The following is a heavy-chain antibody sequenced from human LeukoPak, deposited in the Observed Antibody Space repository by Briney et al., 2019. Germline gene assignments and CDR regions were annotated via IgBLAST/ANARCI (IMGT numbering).Heavy chain of an antibody. CDR3: ARVPGGRAAAGTVIYYMDV. Sequence: RASVKVSCKASGYTFTGYYMHWVRQPPGQGLAGMGWINPNSGGTNYAQKFQGRVTMTRDTSISTAYMEPSRLRSDDTAVYYCARVPGGRAAAGTVIYYMDVWGKGTTVTVSS. D-gene: IGHD6-13*01. CDR1: GYTFTGYY. J-gene: IGHJ6*03. CDR2: INPNSGGT. V-gene: IGHV1-2*02.